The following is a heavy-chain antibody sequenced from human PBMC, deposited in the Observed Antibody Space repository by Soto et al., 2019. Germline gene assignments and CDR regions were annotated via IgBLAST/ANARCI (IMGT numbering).Heavy chain of an antibody. CDR3: ARRTYFYYDSSGGYNWFDP. CDR2: IDPSDSYT. V-gene: IGHV5-10-1*01. CDR1: GYIFRSYW. J-gene: IGHJ5*02. D-gene: IGHD3-22*01. Sequence: PVESLKISCKGSGYIFRSYWISCFLQMRVKGLEWMGRIDPSDSYTNYSPSFQGHVTISADKSISTAYLQWSSLKASDTAMYYCARRTYFYYDSSGGYNWFDPWGQGTLVTVSS.